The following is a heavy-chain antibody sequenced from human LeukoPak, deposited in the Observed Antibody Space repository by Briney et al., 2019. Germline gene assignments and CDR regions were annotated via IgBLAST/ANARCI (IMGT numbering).Heavy chain of an antibody. J-gene: IGHJ4*02. D-gene: IGHD3-10*01. CDR3: AKVGDYYGSGKYSNFDY. Sequence: GGSLRLSCAASGFTFNSYSMHWVRQAPGKGLEWVSAISGSGSTTYYADSVKGRFTISRDNSKNTLYLQMSSLRAEDTAVYYCAKVGDYYGSGKYSNFDYWGQGTLVTVSS. CDR1: GFTFNSYS. CDR2: ISGSGSTT. V-gene: IGHV3-23*01.